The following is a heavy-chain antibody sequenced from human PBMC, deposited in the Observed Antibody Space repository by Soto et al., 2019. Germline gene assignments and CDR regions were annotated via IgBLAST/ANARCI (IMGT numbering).Heavy chain of an antibody. V-gene: IGHV4-34*01. CDR1: GGSFSGYY. J-gene: IGHJ3*02. CDR3: ARQSGWVAFDI. D-gene: IGHD6-19*01. CDR2: INHSGST. Sequence: PSETLSLTCAVYGGSFSGYYWSWIRQPPGKGLEWIGEINHSGSTNYNPSLKSRVTISVDKSKNQFSLKLSSVTAADTAVYYCARQSGWVAFDIWGQGTMVTVSS.